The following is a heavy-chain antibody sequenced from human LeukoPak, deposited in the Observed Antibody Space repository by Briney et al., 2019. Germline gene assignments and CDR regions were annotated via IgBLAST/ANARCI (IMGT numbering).Heavy chain of an antibody. CDR3: ARNRIATHDYYYYMDV. Sequence: PSETLSLTCTVSGGSISSYYWSWIRRPAGKGLERIGRIYTSGSTNYNPSLKSRVTMSVDTSKNQFSLKLSSVTAADTAVYYCARNRIATHDYYYYMDVWGKGTTVTVSS. CDR1: GGSISSYY. CDR2: IYTSGST. J-gene: IGHJ6*03. V-gene: IGHV4-4*07.